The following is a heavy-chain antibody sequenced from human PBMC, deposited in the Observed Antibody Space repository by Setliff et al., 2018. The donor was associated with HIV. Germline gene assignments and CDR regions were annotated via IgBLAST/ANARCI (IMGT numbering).Heavy chain of an antibody. CDR3: ARHYFDSNSYYRPPFDS. CDR2: IIPVRGLA. D-gene: IGHD3-22*01. J-gene: IGHJ5*01. V-gene: IGHV1-69*10. Sequence: ASVKVSCKASGGTFNTHAFSWVRQAPGQGLEWMGGIIPVRGLANYARNFQGRVTITADTSTNTAYLEVVSLRSEDTAIYYCARHYFDSNSYYRPPFDSWGQGTPGTVSS. CDR1: GGTFNTHA.